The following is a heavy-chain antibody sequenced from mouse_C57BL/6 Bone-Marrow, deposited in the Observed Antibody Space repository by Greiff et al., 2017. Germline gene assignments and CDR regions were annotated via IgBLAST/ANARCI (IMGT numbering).Heavy chain of an antibody. CDR1: GFNIKDDY. Sequence: EVQLQQSGAELVRPGASVKLSCTASGFNIKDDYMHWVKQRPEQGLEWIGWIDPENGDTEYASKFQGKATITADPSSNTAYLQLSSLTSEDTAVYYCTTEFFDYWGQGTTLTVSS. V-gene: IGHV14-4*01. J-gene: IGHJ2*01. CDR2: IDPENGDT. CDR3: TTEFFDY.